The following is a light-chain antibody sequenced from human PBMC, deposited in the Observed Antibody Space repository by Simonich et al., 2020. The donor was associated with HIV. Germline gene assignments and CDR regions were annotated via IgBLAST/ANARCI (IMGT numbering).Light chain of an antibody. Sequence: NFMLTQPRSVSESPGKTVTLSCTRSRGNIASHYVQWYQPRPGSGHTTMISDDNQRPSGVPDRFSGSIDSSSNSASLTISGLKTEDEANYYCQSYDSSNQVFGGGTQLTVL. CDR2: DDN. V-gene: IGLV6-57*03. J-gene: IGLJ7*01. CDR3: QSYDSSNQV. CDR1: RGNIASHY.